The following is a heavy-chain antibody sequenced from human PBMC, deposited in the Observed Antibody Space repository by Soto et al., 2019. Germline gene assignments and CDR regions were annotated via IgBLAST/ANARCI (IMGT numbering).Heavy chain of an antibody. V-gene: IGHV3-30-3*01. Sequence: VAVISYDGSNKYYADSVKGRFTISRDNSKNTLYLQMNSLRAEDTAVYYCARGSDDFWSGYFSWGSYYGMDVWGQGPRSPSP. CDR3: ARGSDDFWSGYFSWGSYYGMDV. D-gene: IGHD3-3*01. J-gene: IGHJ6*02. CDR2: ISYDGSNK.